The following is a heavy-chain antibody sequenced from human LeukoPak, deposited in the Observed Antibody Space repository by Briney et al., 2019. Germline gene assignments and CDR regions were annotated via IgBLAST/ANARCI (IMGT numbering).Heavy chain of an antibody. Sequence: SETLSLTCTVSGGSISSYYWSWIRQPPGKGLEWIGYIYYSGSTNYNPSLKSRVTISVDTSKNQFSLKLSSVTAADTAVCYCARASITMVRGVPGWFDPWGQGTLVTVSS. D-gene: IGHD3-10*01. CDR1: GGSISSYY. J-gene: IGHJ5*02. V-gene: IGHV4-59*08. CDR3: ARASITMVRGVPGWFDP. CDR2: IYYSGST.